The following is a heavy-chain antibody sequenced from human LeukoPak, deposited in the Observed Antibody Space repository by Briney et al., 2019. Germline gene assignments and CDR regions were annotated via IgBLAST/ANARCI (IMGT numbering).Heavy chain of an antibody. V-gene: IGHV3-9*01. J-gene: IGHJ4*02. Sequence: PGGSLRLSCAASGFTFDDYAMHWVRQAPGKGLEWVSGISWNSGSIGYADSVKGRFTISRDNAKNSLYLQMNSLRDEDTAVYYCAREWPGYWGQGTLVTVSS. CDR3: AREWPGY. CDR2: ISWNSGSI. D-gene: IGHD5-12*01. CDR1: GFTFDDYA.